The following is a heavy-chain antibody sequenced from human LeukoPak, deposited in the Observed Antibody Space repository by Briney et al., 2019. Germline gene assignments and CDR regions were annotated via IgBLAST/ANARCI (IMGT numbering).Heavy chain of an antibody. CDR1: GFTFSSYW. CDR3: ARDQYDTWSRRGNFDS. Sequence: HPGGSLRLSCAASGFTFSSYWMSWVRQAPGKGLEWVANIKLDGSEKNYVDSVKGRFTISRDNTKNSLYLQMNSLRVEDTAVFYCARDQYDTWSRRGNFDSWGQGTLVIVSS. CDR2: IKLDGSEK. D-gene: IGHD3-3*01. J-gene: IGHJ4*02. V-gene: IGHV3-7*03.